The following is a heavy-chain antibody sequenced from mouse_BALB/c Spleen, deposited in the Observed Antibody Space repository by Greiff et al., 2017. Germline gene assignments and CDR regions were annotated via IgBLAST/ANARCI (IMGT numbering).Heavy chain of an antibody. CDR1: GFTFSSFG. CDR2: ISSGSSTI. J-gene: IGHJ4*01. Sequence: EVQVVESGGGLVQPGGSRKLSCAASGFTFSSFGMHWVRQAPEKGLEWVAYISSGSSTIYYADTVKGRFTISRDNPKNTLFLQMTSLRSEDTAMYYCARARDYGNFMDYWGQGTSVTVSS. V-gene: IGHV5-17*02. D-gene: IGHD2-1*01. CDR3: ARARDYGNFMDY.